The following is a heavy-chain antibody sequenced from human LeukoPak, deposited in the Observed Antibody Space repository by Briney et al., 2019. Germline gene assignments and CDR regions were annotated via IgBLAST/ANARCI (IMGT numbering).Heavy chain of an antibody. J-gene: IGHJ4*02. CDR1: GFTLSNSW. CDR2: IKQDGSEK. D-gene: IGHD6-19*01. CDR3: ARDQSGIAVAGYNPYYFDY. Sequence: PGGSLRLSCAASGFTLSNSWMSWVRQAPGKGLEWVANIKQDGSEKYYVDSVKGRFSISRDNAKNSLYLQMNSLRAEDTAVYYCARDQSGIAVAGYNPYYFDYWGQGTLVTVSS. V-gene: IGHV3-7*01.